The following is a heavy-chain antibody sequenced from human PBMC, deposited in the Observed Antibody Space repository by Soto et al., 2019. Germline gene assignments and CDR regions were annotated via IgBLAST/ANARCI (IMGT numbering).Heavy chain of an antibody. J-gene: IGHJ4*02. V-gene: IGHV1-69*06. CDR3: ASSSGNNYGVGTNYYFDY. D-gene: IGHD1-26*01. CDR1: GGTFSTYS. Sequence: QVQLVQSGAEVKKPGSSVKVSCKTSGGTFSTYSIVWVRQAHGEGLEWMGGIIPIFGTANYAQKFQDSDKITADKSTNTAFMELSSLKSEDTAMYYCASSSGNNYGVGTNYYFDYWGQGTLVTVSS. CDR2: IIPIFGTA.